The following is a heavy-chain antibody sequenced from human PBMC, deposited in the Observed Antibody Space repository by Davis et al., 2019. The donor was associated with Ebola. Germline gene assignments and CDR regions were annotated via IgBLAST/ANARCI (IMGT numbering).Heavy chain of an antibody. V-gene: IGHV3-73*01. D-gene: IGHD2-15*01. Sequence: GESLKISCAASGFTFSGSAMQWVRQASGKGLEWVGRIRSKANSYATSYAASVKGRFTISRDDSKNTAYLQMNSLKTEDTAVDYCTTTILGYCSGGSCTHDDYWGQGTLVTVSS. CDR3: TTTILGYCSGGSCTHDDY. CDR1: GFTFSGSA. J-gene: IGHJ4*02. CDR2: IRSKANSYAT.